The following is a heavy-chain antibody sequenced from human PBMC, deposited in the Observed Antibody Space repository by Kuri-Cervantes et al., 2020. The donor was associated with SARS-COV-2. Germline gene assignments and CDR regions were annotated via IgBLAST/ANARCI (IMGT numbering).Heavy chain of an antibody. V-gene: IGHV3-74*01. Sequence: GESLKTSCAASGFNFSSYWMHLVRQAPGKGLVWVSRINSDGNSTSYADYVKGRFTISRDNAKNTLYLQMNRLRAEDTAVYYCASGVATTVRGTNYYYYGMDVWGQGTMVTVSS. CDR1: GFNFSSYW. CDR3: ASGVATTVRGTNYYYYGMDV. CDR2: INSDGNST. J-gene: IGHJ6*02. D-gene: IGHD5-12*01.